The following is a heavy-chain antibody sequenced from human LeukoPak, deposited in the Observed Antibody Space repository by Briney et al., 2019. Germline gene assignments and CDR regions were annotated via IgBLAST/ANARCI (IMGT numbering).Heavy chain of an antibody. D-gene: IGHD2-21*01. Sequence: PGGSLRLSCAASGFSFSTYGMHWVRQAPGKGLEWVAVISYDGSNKYYADSVKGRFTISRDNSKNTLYLQMNSLRAEDTAVYYCARDVVIYGYYYMDVWGKGTTVTVSS. V-gene: IGHV3-30*03. J-gene: IGHJ6*03. CDR1: GFSFSTYG. CDR3: ARDVVIYGYYYMDV. CDR2: ISYDGSNK.